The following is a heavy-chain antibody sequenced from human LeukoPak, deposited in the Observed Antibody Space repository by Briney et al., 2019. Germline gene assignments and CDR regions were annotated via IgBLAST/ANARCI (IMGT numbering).Heavy chain of an antibody. CDR3: AKGIESSGSYYTCFDY. CDR1: GFTFSSYA. J-gene: IGHJ4*02. D-gene: IGHD1-26*01. CDR2: ISGSGGST. V-gene: IGHV3-23*01. Sequence: TGGSLRLSCAASGFTFSSYAMSWVRQAPGKELEWVSGISGSGGSTYYADSVEGRFTISRDNSKNTLYLQMNSLRAEDTAVYYCAKGIESSGSYYTCFDYWGQGTLVTVSS.